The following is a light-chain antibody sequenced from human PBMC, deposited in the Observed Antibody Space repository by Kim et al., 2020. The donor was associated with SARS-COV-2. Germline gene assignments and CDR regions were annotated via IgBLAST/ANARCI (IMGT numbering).Light chain of an antibody. CDR1: QSVSSNY. Sequence: SPGEGATVSCRASQSVSSNYLAWYQQKPGQAPRLVIFGASCRAIGIPDRFSGRGSGTDFTLTISRLEPEDFAVYYCQQYGSSLWTLGQGTKVDIK. V-gene: IGKV3-20*01. CDR2: GAS. CDR3: QQYGSSLWT. J-gene: IGKJ1*01.